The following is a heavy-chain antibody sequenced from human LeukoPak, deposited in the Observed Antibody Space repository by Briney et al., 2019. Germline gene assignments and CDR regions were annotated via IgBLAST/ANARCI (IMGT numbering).Heavy chain of an antibody. CDR2: INPNSGGT. V-gene: IGHV1-2*02. CDR1: GYTFTGYY. CDR3: ARDTARVEYSSSWHFDY. J-gene: IGHJ4*02. D-gene: IGHD6-13*01. Sequence: ASVKVSCKASGYTFTGYYMHWVRQAPGQGLEWMGWINPNSGGTNYAQKFQGRVTMTRDTSISTAYMELSRLRSDDTAVYYCARDTARVEYSSSWHFDYWGQGTLVTVSS.